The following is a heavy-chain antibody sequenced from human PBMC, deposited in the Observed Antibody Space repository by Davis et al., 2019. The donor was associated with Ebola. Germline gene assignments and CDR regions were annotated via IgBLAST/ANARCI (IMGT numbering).Heavy chain of an antibody. V-gene: IGHV3-7*01. CDR1: GFTFSDYY. D-gene: IGHD1-1*01. J-gene: IGHJ4*02. CDR2: IKQDGSEK. CDR3: ARETGY. Sequence: GESLKISCAASGFTFSDYYMSWIRQPPGKGLEWVANIKQDGSEKYYVDSVKGRFTISRDNAKNSLYLQMNSLRAEDTAVYYCARETGYWGQGTLVTVSS.